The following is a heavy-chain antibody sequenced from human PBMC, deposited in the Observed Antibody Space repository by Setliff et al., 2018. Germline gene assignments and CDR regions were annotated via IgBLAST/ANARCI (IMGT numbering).Heavy chain of an antibody. J-gene: IGHJ4*02. Sequence: SETLSLTCGLSGGSLSDYYWTWIRQPPGKGLEWIGEINDRGGTDYSPSLKSRVTISIDRSRNQFSLTLTSVAAADTALYYCTRHGGCYGDDYWGQGTLVTVSS. D-gene: IGHD2-15*01. CDR2: INDRGGT. CDR3: TRHGGCYGDDY. CDR1: GGSLSDYY. V-gene: IGHV4-34*01.